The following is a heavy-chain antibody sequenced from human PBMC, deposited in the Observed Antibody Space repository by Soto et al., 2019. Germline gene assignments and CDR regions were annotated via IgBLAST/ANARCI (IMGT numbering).Heavy chain of an antibody. J-gene: IGHJ4*02. D-gene: IGHD3-10*01. CDR1: GFTFSSYA. CDR3: ARDVGVLLWFGESYGEGYFDY. CDR2: ISYDGSNK. Sequence: QVQLVESGGGVVQPGRSLRLSCAASGFTFSSYAMHWVRQAPGKGLEWVAVISYDGSNKYYADSVKGRFTISRDNSKNTLYLQMNSLRAEDTAVYYCARDVGVLLWFGESYGEGYFDYWGQGTLFTVSS. V-gene: IGHV3-30-3*01.